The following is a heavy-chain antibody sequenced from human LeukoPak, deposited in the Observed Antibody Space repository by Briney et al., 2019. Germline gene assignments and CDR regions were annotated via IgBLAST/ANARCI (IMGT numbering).Heavy chain of an antibody. CDR2: ISYDGNNK. Sequence: GGSLRLSCAASGFTFSSYAMHWVRQAPGKGLEWVAVISYDGNNKYYADSVKGRFTISRDNSKNTLYLQMNSLRAEDTAVYYCARDPGYSYGLPSYWGQGTLVTVSS. CDR3: ARDPGYSYGLPSY. D-gene: IGHD5-18*01. V-gene: IGHV3-30-3*01. J-gene: IGHJ4*02. CDR1: GFTFSSYA.